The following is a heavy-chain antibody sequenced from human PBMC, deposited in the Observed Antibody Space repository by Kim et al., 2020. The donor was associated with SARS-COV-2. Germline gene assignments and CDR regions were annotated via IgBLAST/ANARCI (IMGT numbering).Heavy chain of an antibody. CDR3: ARGSPAMAVY. Sequence: SETLSLTCAVYGGSFSGYYWSWIRQPPGKGLEWIGEINHSGSTNYNPSLKSRVTISLDTSKNQFSLKLSSVTAADTAVYYCARGSPAMAVYWGQGTLVTVSS. CDR1: GGSFSGYY. V-gene: IGHV4-34*01. CDR2: INHSGST. D-gene: IGHD5-18*01. J-gene: IGHJ4*02.